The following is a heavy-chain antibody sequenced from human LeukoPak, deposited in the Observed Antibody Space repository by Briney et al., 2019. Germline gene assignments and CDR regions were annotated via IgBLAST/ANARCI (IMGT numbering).Heavy chain of an antibody. Sequence: PSETLSLTCTVSGGSISSSSYYWGWIRQPPGKGLEWIGSIYYSGSTYYNPSLKSRVTISLDTSKNHFSLKLSSLTAADTAVYYCARHILWELSLLWFGELIESNRFDYWGQGTLVTVSS. CDR1: GGSISSSSYY. CDR2: IYYSGST. V-gene: IGHV4-39*01. D-gene: IGHD3-10*01. CDR3: ARHILWELSLLWFGELIESNRFDY. J-gene: IGHJ4*02.